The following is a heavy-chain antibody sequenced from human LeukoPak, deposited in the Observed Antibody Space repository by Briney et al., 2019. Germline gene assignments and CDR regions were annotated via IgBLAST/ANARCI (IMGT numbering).Heavy chain of an antibody. Sequence: SETLSLTCTVSGGSISSGSYYWSWIRQPAGKGLEWIGRIYTSGSTNYNPSLKSRVTISVDTSKNQFSLKLSSVTAADTAVYYCARDLIVDGYNPAGYYYYYMDVWGKGTTVTISS. J-gene: IGHJ6*03. CDR1: GGSISSGSYY. CDR2: IYTSGST. CDR3: ARDLIVDGYNPAGYYYYYMDV. D-gene: IGHD5-24*01. V-gene: IGHV4-61*02.